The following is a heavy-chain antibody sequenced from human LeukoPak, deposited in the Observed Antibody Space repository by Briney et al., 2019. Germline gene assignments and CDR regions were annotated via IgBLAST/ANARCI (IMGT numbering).Heavy chain of an antibody. CDR1: GFTFSSYE. Sequence: PGGSLRLSCAASGFTFSSYEMNWVRQAPGKGLEWVSSISSSSSYIYYADSVKGRFTISRDNAKNSLYLQMNSLRAEDTAVYYCARDPNYGGNSGWFDPWGQGTLVTVSS. J-gene: IGHJ5*02. V-gene: IGHV3-21*01. D-gene: IGHD4-23*01. CDR3: ARDPNYGGNSGWFDP. CDR2: ISSSSSYI.